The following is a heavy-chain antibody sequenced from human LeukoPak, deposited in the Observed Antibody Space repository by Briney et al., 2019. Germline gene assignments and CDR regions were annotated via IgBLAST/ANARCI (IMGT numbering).Heavy chain of an antibody. CDR1: GFTFSGSA. D-gene: IGHD5-18*01. CDR2: IRSKANSYAT. CDR3: TRPSDTAMVASYYYYMDV. V-gene: IGHV3-73*01. J-gene: IGHJ6*03. Sequence: PGGSLRLSCPASGFTFSGSAMHWVRQASGKGLEWVGRIRSKANSYATAYAASVKGRFTISRDDSKNTAYLQMNSLKTEDTAVYYCTRPSDTAMVASYYYYMDVWGKGTTVTVSS.